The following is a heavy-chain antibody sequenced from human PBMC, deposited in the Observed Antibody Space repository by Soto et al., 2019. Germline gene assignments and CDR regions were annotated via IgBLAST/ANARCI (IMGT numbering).Heavy chain of an antibody. Sequence: GGSLRLSCAASGFTFSSYGMHWVRQAPGKGLEWVAVISYDGSNKYYADSVKGRFTISRDNSKNTLYLQMNSLRAEDTAVYYCAKDKDCSSTSCPGGLDYYYGMDVWGQGTTVTVSS. CDR2: ISYDGSNK. J-gene: IGHJ6*02. CDR1: GFTFSSYG. V-gene: IGHV3-30*18. D-gene: IGHD2-2*01. CDR3: AKDKDCSSTSCPGGLDYYYGMDV.